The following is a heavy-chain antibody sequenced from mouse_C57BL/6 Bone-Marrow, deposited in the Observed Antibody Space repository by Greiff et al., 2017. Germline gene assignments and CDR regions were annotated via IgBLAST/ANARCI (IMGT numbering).Heavy chain of an antibody. V-gene: IGHV1-50*01. J-gene: IGHJ3*01. CDR3: AADSNYCWFAY. Sequence: QVQLQQPGAELVKPGASVKLSCKASGYTFTSYWMQWVNQRPGQGLEWIGEIDPSDSYTNYNQKFKGKATLTVDTSSSTAYMQLSSLTSEDSAVYYCAADSNYCWFAYGGQGTLVTVSA. D-gene: IGHD2-5*01. CDR1: GYTFTSYW. CDR2: IDPSDSYT.